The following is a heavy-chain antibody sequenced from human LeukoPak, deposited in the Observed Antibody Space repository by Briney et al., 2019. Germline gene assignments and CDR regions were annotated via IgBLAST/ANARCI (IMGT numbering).Heavy chain of an antibody. J-gene: IGHJ4*02. D-gene: IGHD2-21*02. CDR3: ARGPSSTVTAGYFDY. CDR2: INPDSGGT. CDR1: GYTFTSYA. Sequence: GASVKVSCKSSGYTFTSYAMNWVRQAPGQGLEWMGWINPDSGGTKYAQKFQGRVTMTRDTSITTAYMELSRLRSDDRAVYYCARGPSSTVTAGYFDYWGQGTLVTASS. V-gene: IGHV1-2*02.